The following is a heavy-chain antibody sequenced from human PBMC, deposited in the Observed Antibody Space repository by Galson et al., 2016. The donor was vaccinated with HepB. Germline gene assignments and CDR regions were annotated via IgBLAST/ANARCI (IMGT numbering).Heavy chain of an antibody. D-gene: IGHD6-19*01. CDR2: TYYRSKWYN. CDR1: GDSVSSNSAA. V-gene: IGHV6-1*01. Sequence: CAISGDSVSSNSAAWNWIRQSQSRGLEWLGRTYYRSKWYNECAVSVKSRITIKSDTSKNQFSLQLNSVTPDDTAVYYCARDTVRRGWYLFYFDYWGQGTLVTVSS. J-gene: IGHJ4*02. CDR3: ARDTVRRGWYLFYFDY.